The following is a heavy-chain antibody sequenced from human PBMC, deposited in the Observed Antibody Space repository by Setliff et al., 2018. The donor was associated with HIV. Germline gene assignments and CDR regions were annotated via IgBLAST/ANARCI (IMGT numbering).Heavy chain of an antibody. D-gene: IGHD1-20*01. CDR3: ARDPGRYNGMDV. Sequence: GGSLRLSCAASGFTFSSYAMSWVRQAPGRGLEWVSVIHSGGSTYYADSVKGRFIISRDNSKNTLYLQMNSLRAEDTAVYYCARDPGRYNGMDVWGQGTTVTVSS. CDR2: IHSGGST. V-gene: IGHV3-66*01. J-gene: IGHJ6*02. CDR1: GFTFSSYA.